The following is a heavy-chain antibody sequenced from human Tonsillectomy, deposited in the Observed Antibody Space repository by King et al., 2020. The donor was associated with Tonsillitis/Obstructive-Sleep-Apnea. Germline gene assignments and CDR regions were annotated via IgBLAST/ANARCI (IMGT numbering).Heavy chain of an antibody. V-gene: IGHV2-5*02. CDR1: GFSLSTSGVG. J-gene: IGHJ4*02. Sequence: TLKESGPTLVKPTQTLTLTCTFSGFSLSTSGVGVGWIRQPPGKALEWLALIYWDDDKRYSPSLNTRLTITKDTSKNLVVLTMTDMDPVDTATYYCAHRRTTVTTDYFDYWGQGTLVTVSS. D-gene: IGHD4-17*01. CDR2: IYWDDDK. CDR3: AHRRTTVTTDYFDY.